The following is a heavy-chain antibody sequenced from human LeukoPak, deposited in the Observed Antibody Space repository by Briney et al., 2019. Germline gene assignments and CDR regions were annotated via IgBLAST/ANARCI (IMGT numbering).Heavy chain of an antibody. CDR3: AKLGRGATQLDY. D-gene: IGHD1-26*01. V-gene: IGHV1-8*01. J-gene: IGHJ4*02. CDR2: MNPNSGNT. Sequence: ASVKVSCKASEYTFTTHDIHWVRQATGQGLEWMGWMNPNSGNTGYAQKFQGRATMTRNTSISTAYMELSSLRSEDTAVYYCAKLGRGATQLDYWGQGTLVTVSS. CDR1: EYTFTTHD.